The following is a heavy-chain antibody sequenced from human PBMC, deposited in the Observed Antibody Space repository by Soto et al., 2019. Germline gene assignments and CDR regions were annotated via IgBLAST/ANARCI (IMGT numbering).Heavy chain of an antibody. Sequence: QVHLVQSEAEVKKPGASVKVSCKASGYTFLNYGISWVRQAPGQGLEGMGWITVYTGNTYYAQKFQCRFTMTTDTSTSTAYRELKSPRSDDTAIYYCARFPGLDVLMLGANLDHWGQGTLVTVS. CDR1: GYTFLNYG. D-gene: IGHD3-10*02. CDR2: ITVYTGNT. J-gene: IGHJ4*02. CDR3: ARFPGLDVLMLGANLDH. V-gene: IGHV1-18*01.